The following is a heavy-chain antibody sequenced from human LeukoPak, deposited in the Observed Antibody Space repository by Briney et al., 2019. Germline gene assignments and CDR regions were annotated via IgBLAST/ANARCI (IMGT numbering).Heavy chain of an antibody. J-gene: IGHJ4*02. V-gene: IGHV3-23*01. CDR2: ISGSGGST. CDR1: GFTFSSYA. CDR3: AKGPTNWRGYPVDY. Sequence: PGGSLRLSCTASGFTFSSYAMSWVRQAPGKGLEWVSGISGSGGSTYYADSVKGRFTISRDNSKNTLYLQMNSLRAEDTAVYYCAKGPTNWRGYPVDYWGQGTLVTVSS. D-gene: IGHD3-3*01.